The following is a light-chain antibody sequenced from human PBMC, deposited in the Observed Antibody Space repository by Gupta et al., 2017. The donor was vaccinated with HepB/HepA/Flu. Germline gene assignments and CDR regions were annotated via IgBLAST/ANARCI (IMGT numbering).Light chain of an antibody. CDR3: SSDTSSSTVV. CDR2: DVS. V-gene: IGLV2-14*01. J-gene: IGLJ3*02. Sequence: QSALTQPASVSGSPGQSITISCTGTSSDIGGYKYVSWYQQHPGKAPKLMIYDVSYRPSGVSNRFSGSKSGNTASLTISGRKAEDEADYYCSSDTSSSTVVFGGGTKLTVL. CDR1: SSDIGGYKY.